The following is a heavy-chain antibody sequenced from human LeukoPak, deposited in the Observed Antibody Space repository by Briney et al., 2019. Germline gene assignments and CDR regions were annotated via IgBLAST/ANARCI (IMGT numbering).Heavy chain of an antibody. V-gene: IGHV1-2*02. CDR1: GYTFTGYY. D-gene: IGHD4-11*01. J-gene: IGHJ4*02. Sequence: ASVKVSCKASGYTFTGYYMHWVRQAPGQGLEWMGWNNPRTGGTNYARKFEGRVTMTRDTSISTAYLELSSLAYDDTAVYYCAKGDDYPPPSGYWGQGTLVTVSS. CDR3: AKGDDYPPPSGY. CDR2: NNPRTGGT.